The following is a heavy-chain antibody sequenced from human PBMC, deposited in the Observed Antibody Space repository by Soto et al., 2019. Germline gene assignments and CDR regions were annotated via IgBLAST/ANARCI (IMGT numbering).Heavy chain of an antibody. CDR3: AKSHGNDAF. Sequence: EVQLLQSGGGLVQPGGSLRLSCVASGFTFSAYAMSWVRQAPGKGLEWISAIGGGGSNTYYADSVKGRFTISRDNSKNTVYLQMNSLKVEDTAIYYCAKSHGNDAFWGQGTRVTVSS. V-gene: IGHV3-23*01. D-gene: IGHD1-1*01. CDR2: IGGGGSNT. CDR1: GFTFSAYA. J-gene: IGHJ4*02.